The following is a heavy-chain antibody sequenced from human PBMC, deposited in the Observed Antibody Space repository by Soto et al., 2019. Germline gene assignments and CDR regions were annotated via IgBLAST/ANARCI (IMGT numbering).Heavy chain of an antibody. Sequence: PSETLSLTCTVSGYFISSGYYWGWIRQPPGKGLEWIGSMFHSGSTHYNPSLKSRVTMSVDTSKNQFSLRLSSVTASDTAVYYCARGHIVVVPTVGWFDPWGQGTLATVSS. D-gene: IGHD2-2*01. CDR3: ARGHIVVVPTVGWFDP. CDR2: MFHSGST. V-gene: IGHV4-38-2*02. CDR1: GYFISSGYY. J-gene: IGHJ5*02.